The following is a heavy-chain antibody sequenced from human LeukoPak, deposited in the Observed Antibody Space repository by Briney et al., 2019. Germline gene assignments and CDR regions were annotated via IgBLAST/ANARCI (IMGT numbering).Heavy chain of an antibody. CDR1: GGTFSSYA. CDR3: AIAVAGLYFDY. J-gene: IGHJ4*02. Sequence: SVKVSCKASGGTFSSYAISWVRQAPGQGLEWMGRIIPILGIANYAQKSQGRVTITADKSTSTAYMELSSLRSEDTAVYYCAIAVAGLYFDYWGQGTLVTVSS. D-gene: IGHD6-19*01. CDR2: IIPILGIA. V-gene: IGHV1-69*04.